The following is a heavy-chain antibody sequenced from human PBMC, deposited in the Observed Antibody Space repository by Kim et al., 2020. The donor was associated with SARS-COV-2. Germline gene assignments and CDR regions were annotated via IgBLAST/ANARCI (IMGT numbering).Heavy chain of an antibody. Sequence: SETLSLTCAVYGGSFSGYYWSWIRQPPGKGLEWIGEINHSGSTNYNPSLKSRVTISVDTSKNQFSLKLSSVTAADTAVYYCARERNYYGSGAFDYWGQGTLVTVSS. V-gene: IGHV4-34*01. D-gene: IGHD3-10*01. CDR2: INHSGST. CDR3: ARERNYYGSGAFDY. J-gene: IGHJ4*02. CDR1: GGSFSGYY.